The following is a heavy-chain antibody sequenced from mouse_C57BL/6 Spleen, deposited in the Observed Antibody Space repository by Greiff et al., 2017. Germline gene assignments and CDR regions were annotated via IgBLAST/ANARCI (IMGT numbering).Heavy chain of an antibody. CDR2: ISGGGGNT. J-gene: IGHJ1*03. CDR1: GFTFSSYT. V-gene: IGHV5-9*01. CDR3: ARQGWYCDV. Sequence: DVTLVESGGGLVKPGGSLKLSCAASGFTFSSYTMSWVRQTPEKRLEWVATISGGGGNTYYPDSVKGRFTISRDNAKTTLYLQLSSLRSEDTALYYCARQGWYCDVWGTGTTVTVSS.